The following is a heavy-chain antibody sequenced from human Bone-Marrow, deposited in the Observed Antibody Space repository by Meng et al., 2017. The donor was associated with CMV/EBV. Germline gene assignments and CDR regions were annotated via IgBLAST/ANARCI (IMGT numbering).Heavy chain of an antibody. CDR3: ARGPPRYIWGTYGMDV. V-gene: IGHV4-38-2*02. Sequence: SETLSLTCTVSGYSISSGYYWGWIRRPPGKGLEWIGSIYHSGSTYYNPSLKSRVTISVDTSKNQFSLKLSSVAAADTAVYYCARGPPRYIWGTYGMDVWGQGTTVTVSS. CDR1: GYSISSGYY. CDR2: IYHSGST. J-gene: IGHJ6*02. D-gene: IGHD3-16*01.